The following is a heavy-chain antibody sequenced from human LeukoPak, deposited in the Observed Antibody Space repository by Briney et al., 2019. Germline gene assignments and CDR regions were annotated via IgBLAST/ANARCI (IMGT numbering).Heavy chain of an antibody. J-gene: IGHJ3*02. V-gene: IGHV4-59*01. CDR2: IYYSGST. CDR3: ARRGGDYFAFDI. D-gene: IGHD4-17*01. Sequence: XETLSLTCTVSGGSISGYHWSWIRQPPGKGLEWIGYIYYSGSTNYNPSLKSRVTISVDTSKNQFSLILSSVTTADTAVYYCARRGGDYFAFDIWGQGTMVTISS. CDR1: GGSISGYH.